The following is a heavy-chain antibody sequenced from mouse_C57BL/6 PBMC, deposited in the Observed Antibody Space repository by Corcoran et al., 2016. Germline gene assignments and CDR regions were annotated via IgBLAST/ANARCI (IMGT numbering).Heavy chain of an antibody. V-gene: IGHV1-18*01. CDR2: INPNNGGT. D-gene: IGHD2-5*01. CDR1: GYTFTDYN. J-gene: IGHJ3*01. CDR3: ARSWYSNYYWFAY. Sequence: EVQLQQSGPELVKPGASVKIPCKASGYTFTDYNMDWVKQSHGKSLEWIGDINPNNGGTIYNQKFKGKATLTVDKSSSTAYMELRSLTSEDTAVYYCARSWYSNYYWFAYWGQGTLVTVSA.